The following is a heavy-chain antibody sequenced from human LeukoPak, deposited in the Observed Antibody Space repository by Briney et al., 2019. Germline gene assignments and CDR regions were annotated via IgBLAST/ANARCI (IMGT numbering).Heavy chain of an antibody. CDR3: ARVSPRGDFWGALPPLFDS. Sequence: SETLPLTCPVSSESFSDYSWSWIRQPPGKGLEWIGLIYYLGSTNYNPSLNSRVTISRDTSKSPFSLILTSVTTADTALYYCARVSPRGDFWGALPPLFDSWGQGIRVTVSS. D-gene: IGHD3-3*01. J-gene: IGHJ4*02. CDR1: SESFSDYS. V-gene: IGHV4-59*01. CDR2: IYYLGST.